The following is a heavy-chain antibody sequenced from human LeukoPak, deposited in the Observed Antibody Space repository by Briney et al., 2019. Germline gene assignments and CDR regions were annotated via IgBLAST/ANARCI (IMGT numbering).Heavy chain of an antibody. CDR3: ARAVDRLGETPDY. CDR1: GFTFSSYS. Sequence: PGGSLRLSCAASGFTFSSYSMNWVRQAPGKGLEWVSSISSSSSYIYYADSVKGRFTISRDNAKNSLYLQMNSLRAEDTAVYYCARAVDRLGETPDYWGQGTLVTVSS. CDR2: ISSSSSYI. V-gene: IGHV3-21*01. D-gene: IGHD3-9*01. J-gene: IGHJ4*02.